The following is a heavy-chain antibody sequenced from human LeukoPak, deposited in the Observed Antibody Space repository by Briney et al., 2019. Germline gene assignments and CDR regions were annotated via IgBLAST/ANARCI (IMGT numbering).Heavy chain of an antibody. J-gene: IGHJ4*02. CDR3: AKNSGSYYAAAFDY. V-gene: IGHV3-23*01. Sequence: PGGSLRLFCAASGFTFSNYAMSWVRQAPGMGLEWVSAISGSGGSTYYADSVKGRFTISRDNSKNTLYLQMNSLRAEDTAVYYCAKNSGSYYAAAFDYWGQGTLVTVSS. D-gene: IGHD1-26*01. CDR1: GFTFSNYA. CDR2: ISGSGGST.